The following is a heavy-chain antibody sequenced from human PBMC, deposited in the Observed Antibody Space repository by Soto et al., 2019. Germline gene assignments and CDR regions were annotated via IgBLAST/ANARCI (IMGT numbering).Heavy chain of an antibody. CDR3: EILDEYYVGH. V-gene: IGHV1-69*13. Sequence: ASVKVSCKASGGTFSSYPISWARQAPGQGLEWMGGIVPIFGTANYAQKFQGRVTITADESTSTAYMELSSLRSEDTAVYYCEILDEYYVGHRGQGTLVTVFS. D-gene: IGHD3-3*01. CDR1: GGTFSSYP. CDR2: IVPIFGTA. J-gene: IGHJ4*02.